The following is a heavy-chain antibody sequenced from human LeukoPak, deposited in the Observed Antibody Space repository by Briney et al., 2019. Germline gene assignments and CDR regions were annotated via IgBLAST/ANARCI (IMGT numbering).Heavy chain of an antibody. CDR1: GGSISSYY. Sequence: PPETLSLTCTVSGGSISSYYWSWIRQPPGKGLEWIGYIYYSGSTNYNPSLKSRVTISVDTSKNQFSLKLSSVTAADTAVYYCARGPNEVVTDILGRAEGGLFDPWGQGTLVTVSS. CDR2: IYYSGST. V-gene: IGHV4-59*01. CDR3: ARGPNEVVTDILGRAEGGLFDP. J-gene: IGHJ5*01. D-gene: IGHD2-21*02.